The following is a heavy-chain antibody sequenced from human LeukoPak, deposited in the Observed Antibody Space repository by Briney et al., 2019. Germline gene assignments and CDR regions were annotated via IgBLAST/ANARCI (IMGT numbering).Heavy chain of an antibody. D-gene: IGHD6-13*01. Sequence: PSQTLSLTCTVSGASISSGGYYWSWIRQHPGKGLEWIGYIYYSGSTYYNPSLKSRVTISVDTSKNQFSLKLSSVTAADTAVYYCARVFWGAAAGRSYYYMDVWGKGTTVTVSS. CDR3: ARVFWGAAAGRSYYYMDV. CDR2: IYYSGST. V-gene: IGHV4-31*03. J-gene: IGHJ6*03. CDR1: GASISSGGYY.